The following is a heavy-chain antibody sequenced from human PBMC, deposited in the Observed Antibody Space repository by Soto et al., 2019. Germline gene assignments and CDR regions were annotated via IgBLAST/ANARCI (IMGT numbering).Heavy chain of an antibody. CDR1: TGSINGYY. CDR3: ARGKRDSTSCLDG. CDR2: IYSSGST. V-gene: IGHV4-59*01. Sequence: SETLSLTCRVSTGSINGYYWNWIRQSPGKGLEWIAFIYSSGSTNYNPSLKSRATISVDRSKNQVSLKLTSVTAADTAVYYCARGKRDSTSCLDGWGQGTTVTVAS. D-gene: IGHD2-2*01. J-gene: IGHJ6*02.